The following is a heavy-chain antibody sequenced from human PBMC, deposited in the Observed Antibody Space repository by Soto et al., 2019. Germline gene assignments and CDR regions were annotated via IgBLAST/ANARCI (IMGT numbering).Heavy chain of an antibody. CDR3: AKGASGSYSLYYYYGMDV. J-gene: IGHJ6*02. V-gene: IGHV3-23*01. D-gene: IGHD3-10*01. CDR2: ISGSAGST. Sequence: GGSLRLSCAASGFTLSSYAMSWVRQAPGKGLEWLSAISGSAGSTYYADSVKGRFTISRDNSKNTLYLQMNSLRVEDTAVYYCAKGASGSYSLYYYYGMDVWGQGTTVTVSS. CDR1: GFTLSSYA.